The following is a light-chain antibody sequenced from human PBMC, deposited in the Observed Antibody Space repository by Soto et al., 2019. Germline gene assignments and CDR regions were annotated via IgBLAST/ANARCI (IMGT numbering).Light chain of an antibody. CDR1: SSDVGGYNY. J-gene: IGLJ1*01. Sequence: QSALTQPASVSGSPGQSITISCTGTSSDVGGYNYVSWYQHHPGKAPKLMIFEVTNRPSGVSSRFSGSKSDNTASLTIYGLQAEDEADYYCSSYTKNSPYVFGTGTQLTVL. CDR3: SSYTKNSPYV. V-gene: IGLV2-14*01. CDR2: EVT.